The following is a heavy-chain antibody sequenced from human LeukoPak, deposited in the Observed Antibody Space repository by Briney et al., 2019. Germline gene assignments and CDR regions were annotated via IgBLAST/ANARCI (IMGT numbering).Heavy chain of an antibody. V-gene: IGHV4-31*03. Sequence: PSETLSLTCTVSGGAISSGGYYWSWIRQLPGTGLEWIGYIYYSGNTYYNPSLKSRITISVDTSQNQFSLKLGSVTAADTAIYYCARGYYGSSGAFDPWGQGTLVTVSS. D-gene: IGHD3-22*01. CDR1: GGAISSGGYY. CDR3: ARGYYGSSGAFDP. CDR2: IYYSGNT. J-gene: IGHJ5*02.